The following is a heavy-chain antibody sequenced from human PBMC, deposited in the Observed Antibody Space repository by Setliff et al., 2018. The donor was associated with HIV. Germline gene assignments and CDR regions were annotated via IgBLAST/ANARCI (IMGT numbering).Heavy chain of an antibody. CDR3: ARGTTLNVVPDAFDI. CDR2: IYHAGNT. Sequence: SETLSLTCTVTGYSISSGYYWAWIRQPPGKGLEWIGYIYHAGNTYYNPSLKSRVTISVDTSKNHISLRLNSLTAADTAVYYCARGTTLNVVPDAFDIWGQGTMVTVSS. J-gene: IGHJ3*02. D-gene: IGHD4-17*01. V-gene: IGHV4-38-2*02. CDR1: GYSISSGYY.